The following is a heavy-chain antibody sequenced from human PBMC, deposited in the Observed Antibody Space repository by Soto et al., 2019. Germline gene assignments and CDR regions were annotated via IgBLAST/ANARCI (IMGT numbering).Heavy chain of an antibody. CDR3: ATHSSSGYVRLEQKRYYFDY. J-gene: IGHJ4*02. CDR2: ISGSGGST. D-gene: IGHD6-13*01. CDR1: GFTFSSYA. Sequence: GGSLRLSCAASGFTFSSYAMSWVRQAPGKGLEWVSAISGSGGSTYYADSVKGRFTISRDNSKNTLYLQMNSLRAEDTAVYYCATHSSSGYVRLEQKRYYFDYWGQGTLVPVAS. V-gene: IGHV3-23*01.